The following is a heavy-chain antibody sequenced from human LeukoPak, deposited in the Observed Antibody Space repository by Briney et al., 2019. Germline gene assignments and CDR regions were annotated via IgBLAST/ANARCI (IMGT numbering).Heavy chain of an antibody. D-gene: IGHD3-22*01. Sequence: ASVKVSCKASGYTFTSYDFNWVRQATGQRPEWMGWMSPNSGDTGYAQKFQDRVTMTRNTSISTAYMELSSLRSDDTAVYYCARARYYYDSSGYSTQGFDYWGQGTLVTVFS. CDR3: ARARYYYDSSGYSTQGFDY. J-gene: IGHJ4*02. V-gene: IGHV1-8*01. CDR2: MSPNSGDT. CDR1: GYTFTSYD.